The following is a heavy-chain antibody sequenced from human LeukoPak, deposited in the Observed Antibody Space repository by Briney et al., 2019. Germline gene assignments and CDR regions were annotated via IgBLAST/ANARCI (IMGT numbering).Heavy chain of an antibody. D-gene: IGHD3-22*01. CDR2: ISSISSTI. J-gene: IGHJ3*02. CDR1: GFTFSSYS. V-gene: IGHV3-48*04. Sequence: GGSLRLSCAASGFTFSSYSMNWVRQAPGKGLEWVSYISSISSTIYYADSVKGRFTISRDNAKNSLYLQMSSLRAEDTAVYYCARPTTNYYDSSAYAFDIWGQGTMVTVSS. CDR3: ARPTTNYYDSSAYAFDI.